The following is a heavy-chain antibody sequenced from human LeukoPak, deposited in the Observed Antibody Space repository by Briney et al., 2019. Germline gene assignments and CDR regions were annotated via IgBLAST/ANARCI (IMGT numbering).Heavy chain of an antibody. J-gene: IGHJ4*02. V-gene: IGHV1-24*01. CDR3: ARVSTNYYDSSGYYRHFDY. CDR2: FDPEDGET. CDR1: GYTLTELS. D-gene: IGHD3-22*01. Sequence: ASVKVSCKVSGYTLTELSMHWVRQAPGKRLEWMGGFDPEDGETIYAQKFQGRVAMTEDTSTDTAYMELSSLRSEDTAVYYCARVSTNYYDSSGYYRHFDYWGQGTLVTVSS.